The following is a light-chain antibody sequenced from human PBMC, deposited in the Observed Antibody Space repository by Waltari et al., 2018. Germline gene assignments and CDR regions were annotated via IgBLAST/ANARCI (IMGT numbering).Light chain of an antibody. CDR3: QQLATYPIT. CDR1: QGINTY. CDR2: AAS. V-gene: IGKV1-9*01. J-gene: IGKJ5*01. Sequence: IQLTQSPSSLSTSVGDIVTITCRASQGINTYLAWYQQKSGKAPKLLIYAASTLQSGVPSRFSGSGSGTDFTLTISSLQPEDFATYYCQQLATYPITSGQGTRLEIK.